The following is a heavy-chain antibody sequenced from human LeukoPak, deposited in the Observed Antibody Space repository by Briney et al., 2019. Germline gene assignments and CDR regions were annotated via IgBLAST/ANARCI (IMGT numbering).Heavy chain of an antibody. CDR1: GGSINSYY. CDR2: IYYTGST. D-gene: IGHD2-15*01. Sequence: PSETLSLTCTVSGGSINSYYWNWIRQPPGKGLEWIGFIYYTGSTNYNPSPKSRVTISLDTSKNQFSLRLNSVTAADTAVYYCARGYCSGGSCYYFDLWGRGTLVTVSS. J-gene: IGHJ2*01. CDR3: ARGYCSGGSCYYFDL. V-gene: IGHV4-59*01.